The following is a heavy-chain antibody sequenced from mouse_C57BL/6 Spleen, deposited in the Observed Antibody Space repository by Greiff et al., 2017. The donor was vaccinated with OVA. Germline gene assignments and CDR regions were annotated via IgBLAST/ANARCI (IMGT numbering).Heavy chain of an antibody. V-gene: IGHV3-6*01. CDR2: ISYDGSN. J-gene: IGHJ3*01. CDR1: GYSITSGYY. D-gene: IGHD6-5*01. CDR3: AIMPPFAY. Sequence: EVKLQESGPGLVKPSQSLSLTCSVTGYSITSGYYWNWIRQFPGNKLEWMGYISYDGSNNYNPSLKNRISITRDTSKNQFFLKLNSVTTEDTATYYCAIMPPFAYWGQGTLVTVSA.